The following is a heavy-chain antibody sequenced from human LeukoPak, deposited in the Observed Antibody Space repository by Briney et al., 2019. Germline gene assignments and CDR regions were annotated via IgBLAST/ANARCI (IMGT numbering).Heavy chain of an antibody. D-gene: IGHD3-22*01. CDR1: GGAISTSTYF. V-gene: IGHV4-39*01. J-gene: IGHJ4*02. Sequence: SETLSLTCSISGGAISTSTYFWGWVRQPPGKGLEWIGSIFHSGSTYYNPSLKSRVSISVDTSKNQFSLRLNSVTAADTAVYYCASYDSSGYLDYWGQGTLVTVSS. CDR2: IFHSGST. CDR3: ASYDSSGYLDY.